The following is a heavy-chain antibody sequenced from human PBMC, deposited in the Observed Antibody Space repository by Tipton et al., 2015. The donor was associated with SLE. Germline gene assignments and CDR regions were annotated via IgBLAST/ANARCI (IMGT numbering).Heavy chain of an antibody. Sequence: TLSLTCAVYGGSFSGYYWSWIRLPPGKGLEWIGEINHSGSTNYNPSLKSRVTISVDTSKNQFSLKLSSVTAADTAVYYCARDGSLAAAGTPFDYWGQGTLVTVSS. CDR1: GGSFSGYY. CDR3: ARDGSLAAAGTPFDY. CDR2: INHSGST. D-gene: IGHD6-13*01. J-gene: IGHJ4*02. V-gene: IGHV4-34*01.